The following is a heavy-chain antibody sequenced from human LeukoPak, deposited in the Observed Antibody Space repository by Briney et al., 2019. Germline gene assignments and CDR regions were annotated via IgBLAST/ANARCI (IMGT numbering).Heavy chain of an antibody. CDR3: ARGGYYYGTDV. CDR1: GGSISGYY. CDR2: IYYSGST. Sequence: SETQSLTCTVSGGSISGYYWSWIRQPPGKGLEWIGHIYYSGSTNYNPSLKSRVTISVDTSKNQFSLKLSSVTAADTAVYYCARGGYYYGTDVWGQGTTVTVSS. D-gene: IGHD3-16*01. J-gene: IGHJ6*02. V-gene: IGHV4-59*01.